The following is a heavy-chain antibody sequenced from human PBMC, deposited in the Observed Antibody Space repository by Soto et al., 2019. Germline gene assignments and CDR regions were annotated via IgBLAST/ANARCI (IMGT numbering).Heavy chain of an antibody. D-gene: IGHD2-21*02. J-gene: IGHJ6*02. CDR2: ISSSSSTI. Sequence: GGSLRLSCAASGFTFSSYSMNWVRQAPGKGLEWVSYISSSSSTIYYADSVKGRFTISRDNAKNSLYLQMNSLRDEDTAVYYCARANGGNSMYYYGMDVWGQGTTVTVSS. V-gene: IGHV3-48*02. CDR1: GFTFSSYS. CDR3: ARANGGNSMYYYGMDV.